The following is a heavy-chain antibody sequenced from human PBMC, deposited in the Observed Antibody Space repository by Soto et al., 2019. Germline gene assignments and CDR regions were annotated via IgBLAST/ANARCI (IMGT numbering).Heavy chain of an antibody. CDR3: ARGQSYGHYFDY. D-gene: IGHD5-18*01. Sequence: SLRLSCAASGFTFSSYEMNWVRQAPGKGLEWVSYISSSGSTIYYADSVKGRFTISRDNAKNSLYLQMNSLRAEDTAVYYCARGQSYGHYFDYWGQGTLVTVSS. CDR1: GFTFSSYE. V-gene: IGHV3-48*03. J-gene: IGHJ4*02. CDR2: ISSSGSTI.